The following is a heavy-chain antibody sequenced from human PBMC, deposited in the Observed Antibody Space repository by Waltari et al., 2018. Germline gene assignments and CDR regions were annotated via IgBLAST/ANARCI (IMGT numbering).Heavy chain of an antibody. V-gene: IGHV4-39*01. Sequence: QVQLQESGPGLVKPSETLTLPCSVSGGSITRSNYYWGWIRQPPGKGLEWIGAIQYAGKSYYKSSLKSRLSTSVDTSKNQFSLRLTSVTAADTAVYYCASGNYDFWSGYSNYPFPMDVWGQGTSVTVSS. CDR1: GGSITRSNYY. CDR3: ASGNYDFWSGYSNYPFPMDV. J-gene: IGHJ6*02. CDR2: IQYAGKS. D-gene: IGHD3-3*01.